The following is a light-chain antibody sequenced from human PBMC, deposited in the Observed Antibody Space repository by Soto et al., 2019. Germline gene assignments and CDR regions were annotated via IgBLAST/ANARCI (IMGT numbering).Light chain of an antibody. CDR2: DAS. CDR1: QSISSW. J-gene: IGKJ1*01. Sequence: DIQMTQSPSTLSASVGDRVTITCRASQSISSWFALYQQKPGKAPKLLIYDASSVESGVPSRFGGSGSGTEFTLAISSLQPDAFATYYCQQYNSYPWTFGQGTKVEIK. CDR3: QQYNSYPWT. V-gene: IGKV1-5*01.